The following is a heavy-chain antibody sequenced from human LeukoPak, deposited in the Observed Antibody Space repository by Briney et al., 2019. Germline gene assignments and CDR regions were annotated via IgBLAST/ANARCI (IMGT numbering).Heavy chain of an antibody. CDR1: GGSISSYY. CDR3: ARQEDYYGSGSPDGYYYYYYMDV. CDR2: IYTSGST. Sequence: SETLSLTCTVSGGSISSYYWSWIRQPPGKGLEWIGYIYTSGSTNYNPSLKSRVTISVDTSKNQFPLKLSSVTAADTAVYYCARQEDYYGSGSPDGYYYYYYMDVWGKGTTVTVSS. V-gene: IGHV4-4*09. D-gene: IGHD3-10*01. J-gene: IGHJ6*03.